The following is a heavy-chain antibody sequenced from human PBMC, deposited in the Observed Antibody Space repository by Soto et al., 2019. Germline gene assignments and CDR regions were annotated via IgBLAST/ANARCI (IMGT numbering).Heavy chain of an antibody. CDR3: AHRGGLRYCTNGVCHNWFDP. CDR2: IYWDDDK. V-gene: IGHV2-5*02. Sequence: QITLKESGPTLVKPTQTLTLTCTFSGFSLSTSGVGVGWIRQPPGKALEWLALIYWDDDKRYSPSLKSRLTITKDTSKNQVVLTMTNMDPVDTATYYCAHRGGLRYCTNGVCHNWFDPWGQGTLVTVSS. D-gene: IGHD2-8*01. CDR1: GFSLSTSGVG. J-gene: IGHJ5*02.